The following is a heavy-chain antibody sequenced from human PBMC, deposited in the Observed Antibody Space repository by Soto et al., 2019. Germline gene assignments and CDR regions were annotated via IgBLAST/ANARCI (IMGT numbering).Heavy chain of an antibody. D-gene: IGHD4-4*01. CDR1: GYSFTSYL. V-gene: IGHV5-51*01. CDR3: ARQGDYSKPWFDP. J-gene: IGHJ5*02. CDR2: IYPGDSDT. Sequence: PGESLKISCKGSGYSFTSYLIGWVRQMPGKGLEWMGIIYPGDSDTRYSPSFQGQVTISADKSISTAYLQWSSLKASDTAMYYCARQGDYSKPWFDPWGQGTLVTVSS.